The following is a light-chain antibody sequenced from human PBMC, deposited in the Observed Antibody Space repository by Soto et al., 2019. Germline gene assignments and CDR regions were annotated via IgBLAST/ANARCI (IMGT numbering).Light chain of an antibody. CDR3: QQYGGSTRT. J-gene: IGKJ1*01. Sequence: IVLTQSPGTLSLSPGERATLSCRASQSVTTQLAWYQQKPGQAPRLIIHGASSRATGVPDRITGSGSGTDFTLSIRRLEPEDCAVYDCQQYGGSTRTFGQGTKVDIK. V-gene: IGKV3-20*01. CDR1: QSVTTQ. CDR2: GAS.